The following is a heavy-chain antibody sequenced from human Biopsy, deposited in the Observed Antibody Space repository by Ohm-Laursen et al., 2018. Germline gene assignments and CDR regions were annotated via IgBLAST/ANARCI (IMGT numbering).Heavy chain of an antibody. CDR2: IWYDGSNE. V-gene: IGHV3-33*01. CDR3: ARDPRYGYGPYFDY. D-gene: IGHD5-18*01. J-gene: IGHJ4*02. CDR1: GFTFSVYA. Sequence: SLRLSCTASGFTFSVYAMHWVRQAPGKGLEWVSIIWYDGSNEYYADSVKGRFTISRDNSKNTVFLQMSSLRAEDTGVYYCARDPRYGYGPYFDYWGQGTLVAVSS.